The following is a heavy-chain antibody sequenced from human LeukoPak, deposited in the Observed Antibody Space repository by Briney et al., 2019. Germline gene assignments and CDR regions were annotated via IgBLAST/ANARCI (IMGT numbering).Heavy chain of an antibody. D-gene: IGHD1-26*01. Sequence: GGPLRLSCAVSGFTFSSSAMSWVRQAPGKGLEWVAAISGSGVSTYYADSVEGRFTISRDNSKSTLYLQMNSLRAEDTAVYYCAKVSSGIIDDWGQGTLVTVSS. V-gene: IGHV3-23*01. CDR2: ISGSGVST. J-gene: IGHJ4*02. CDR1: GFTFSSSA. CDR3: AKVSSGIIDD.